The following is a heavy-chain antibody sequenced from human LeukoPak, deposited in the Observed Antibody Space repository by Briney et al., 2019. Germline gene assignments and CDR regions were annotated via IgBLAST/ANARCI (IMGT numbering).Heavy chain of an antibody. CDR2: ISSDGITT. D-gene: IGHD1-26*01. CDR3: VRDLGELPTY. CDR1: GFTFSSYW. Sequence: PGGSLRLSCAASGFTFSSYWMYWVRQAPGKGLVWVSRISSDGITTNYAGAVKGRFTMSRDNAKNTLFLQMNTLRAEDTAVYYCVRDLGELPTYWGQGTLVTVPS. J-gene: IGHJ4*02. V-gene: IGHV3-74*01.